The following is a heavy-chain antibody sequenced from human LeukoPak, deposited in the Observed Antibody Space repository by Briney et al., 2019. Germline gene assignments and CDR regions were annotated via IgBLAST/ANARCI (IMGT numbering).Heavy chain of an antibody. D-gene: IGHD2-2*02. CDR2: ISGDGGST. CDR1: GFTFDDYA. J-gene: IGHJ4*02. V-gene: IGHV3-43*02. CDR3: AKDVGYCSSTSCYIFDY. Sequence: GGSLRLSCAASGFTFDDYAMHWVRQAPGKGLEWVSLISGDGGSTYYADSVKGRFTISRDNSKNSLYLQMNSLRTEDTALYYCAKDVGYCSSTSCYIFDYWGQGTLVTVSS.